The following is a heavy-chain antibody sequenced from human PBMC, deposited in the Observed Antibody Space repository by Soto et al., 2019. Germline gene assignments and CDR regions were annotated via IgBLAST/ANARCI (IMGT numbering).Heavy chain of an antibody. CDR3: ARAGIVVVPAAGSRLAWFDP. V-gene: IGHV1-69*13. CDR2: IIPIFGTA. Sequence: ASVKVSCKASGGTFSSYAISWVRQAPGQGLEWMGGIIPIFGTANYAQKFQGRVTITADESTSTAYMELSSLRSEDTAVYYCARAGIVVVPAAGSRLAWFDPWGQGTLVTVSS. CDR1: GGTFSSYA. D-gene: IGHD2-2*01. J-gene: IGHJ5*02.